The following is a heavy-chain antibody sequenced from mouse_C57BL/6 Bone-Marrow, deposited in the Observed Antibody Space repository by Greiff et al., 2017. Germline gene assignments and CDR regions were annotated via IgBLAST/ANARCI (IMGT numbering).Heavy chain of an antibody. CDR1: GFNIKDDY. CDR3: TTEYDYGYYFDY. CDR2: IDPENGDT. D-gene: IGHD2-4*01. V-gene: IGHV14-4*01. Sequence: VQLQQSGAELVRSGASVKLSCTASGFNIKDDYMHWVKQRPEQGLEWIGWIDPENGDTEYASKFQGKATITADTSSNTAYLQLSSLTSEDTAVYYCTTEYDYGYYFDYWGQGTTLTVSS. J-gene: IGHJ2*01.